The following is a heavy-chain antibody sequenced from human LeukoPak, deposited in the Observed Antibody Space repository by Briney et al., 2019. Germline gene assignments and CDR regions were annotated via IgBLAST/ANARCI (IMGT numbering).Heavy chain of an antibody. J-gene: IGHJ6*02. Sequence: GGSLRLSCAASGFTFSSYWMSWVRQAPGKGLEWVANIKQDGSEKYYVDSVKGRFTISRDNAKNSLYLQMNSLRAEDTAVYYCAREELLGAYYYYGMDVWGQGTTVTVSS. CDR1: GFTFSSYW. V-gene: IGHV3-7*01. D-gene: IGHD1-26*01. CDR2: IKQDGSEK. CDR3: AREELLGAYYYYGMDV.